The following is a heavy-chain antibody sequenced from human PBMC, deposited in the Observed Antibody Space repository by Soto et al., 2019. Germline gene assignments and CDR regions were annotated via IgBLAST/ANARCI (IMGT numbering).Heavy chain of an antibody. J-gene: IGHJ4*02. CDR3: APWFGAFDY. V-gene: IGHV3-30*03. CDR1: GFTVSRYV. CDR2: ISYDGSNK. Sequence: QVQLVESGGGVVQPGRSLRLSCAASGFTVSRYVMHWVRQAPGKGLEWVAVISYDGSNKYYADYVKGRFTISRDNSKNTLYLQMNTLRAEDTAVYYCAPWFGAFDYWGQGTLVTVSS. D-gene: IGHD3-10*01.